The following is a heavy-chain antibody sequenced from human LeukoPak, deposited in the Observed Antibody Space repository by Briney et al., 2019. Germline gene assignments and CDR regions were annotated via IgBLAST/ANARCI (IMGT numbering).Heavy chain of an antibody. Sequence: GGSLRLSCAASGFTFDDYAMHWVRQAPGKGLAWVSGINWNSGSIGYADSVRGRFTLSRDNAKNSLYLQMNSLRAEDTALYYCAKGRGIQKTTAIYYWGQGTLVTVSS. D-gene: IGHD6-13*01. CDR3: AKGRGIQKTTAIYY. CDR1: GFTFDDYA. J-gene: IGHJ4*02. CDR2: INWNSGSI. V-gene: IGHV3-9*01.